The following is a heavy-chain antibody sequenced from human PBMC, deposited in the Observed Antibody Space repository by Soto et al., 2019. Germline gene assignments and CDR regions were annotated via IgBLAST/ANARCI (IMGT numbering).Heavy chain of an antibody. J-gene: IGHJ3*02. Sequence: EVQLLESGGGLEQPGGSLRLSCAASGFTFGSHDMSWVRQAPGKAMEWVSSISVSDPGTYYADSVKGRFTTSRDISKNTLFLQMDSLRAEDTALYYCKKGTWMDIWGQGTMVTVSS. CDR2: ISVSDPGT. V-gene: IGHV3-23*01. CDR3: KKGTWMDI. CDR1: GFTFGSHD. D-gene: IGHD1-1*01.